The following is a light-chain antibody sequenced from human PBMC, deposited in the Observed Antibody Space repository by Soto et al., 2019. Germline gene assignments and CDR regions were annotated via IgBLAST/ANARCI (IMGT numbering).Light chain of an antibody. CDR3: QQSYSTSWT. Sequence: DIQMTQSPSSLSASVGDRVTITCRASQSISSSLNWYQQTPGKAPKLLIFAASSLQSGVPSRFSGSESGTDFTLTISSLHPEGFATYYCQQSYSTSWTFGQGTKVDIK. J-gene: IGKJ1*01. CDR2: AAS. CDR1: QSISSS. V-gene: IGKV1-39*01.